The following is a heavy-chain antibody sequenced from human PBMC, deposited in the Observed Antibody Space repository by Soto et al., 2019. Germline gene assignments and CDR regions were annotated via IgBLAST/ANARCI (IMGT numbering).Heavy chain of an antibody. V-gene: IGHV1-2*02. Sequence: ASVKVSCKTSGYLFNDYHMHWVGKAPGQGLEWMGWINPKNGDTNYAQKFQDRVTMTRDTSISTVYIELSRLTSDDTAVYYCAREAGGSNIDAVLLDPLGQGTLVIVSP. CDR2: INPKNGDT. D-gene: IGHD3-3*02. CDR3: AREAGGSNIDAVLLDP. J-gene: IGHJ5*02. CDR1: GYLFNDYH.